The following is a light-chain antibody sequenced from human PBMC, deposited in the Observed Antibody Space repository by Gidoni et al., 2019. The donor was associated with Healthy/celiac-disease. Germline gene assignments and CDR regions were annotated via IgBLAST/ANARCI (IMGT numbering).Light chain of an antibody. Sequence: QSVLTQPPSASGPPGPRVTISCSGSSSNTGSNYVYWYQQLPGTAPKHLIYRNNQRPSGVPDRFSGSKSGTSASLAISGLRSEDEADYYCAAWDDSLSGRVFGGGTKLTVL. J-gene: IGLJ3*02. V-gene: IGLV1-47*01. CDR1: SSNTGSNY. CDR2: RNN. CDR3: AAWDDSLSGRV.